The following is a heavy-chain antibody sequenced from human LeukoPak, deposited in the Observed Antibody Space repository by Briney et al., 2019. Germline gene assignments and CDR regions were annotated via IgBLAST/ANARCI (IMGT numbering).Heavy chain of an antibody. J-gene: IGHJ4*02. CDR1: GGSISTYY. CDR3: ARGRRDILTGYYNQKFDY. D-gene: IGHD3-9*01. V-gene: IGHV4-59*01. CDR2: IYYSGST. Sequence: PSETLSLTCAVSGGSISTYYRNWIRQPPGKGLEWIGYIYYSGSTNYNPSLKSRVTISVDTSKNQFSLKLSSVTAADTAVYYCARGRRDILTGYYNQKFDYWGQGTLVTVSS.